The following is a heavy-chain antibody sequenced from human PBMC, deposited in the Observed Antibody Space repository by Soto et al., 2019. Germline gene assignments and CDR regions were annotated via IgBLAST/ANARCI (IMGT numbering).Heavy chain of an antibody. CDR3: ARGTPTEAGPCIDY. V-gene: IGHV1-2*02. J-gene: IGHJ4*02. CDR1: GYTFTAYF. D-gene: IGHD6-13*01. CDR2: INPNSRDT. Sequence: GASVKFSCKASGYTFTAYFIHWVRQAPGQGLECMGWINPNSRDTNYAQNFQGRVTMTSXTXXTXXXMXVXXLRXDXTAVYYCARGTPTEAGPCIDYWGQGSLVTVSS.